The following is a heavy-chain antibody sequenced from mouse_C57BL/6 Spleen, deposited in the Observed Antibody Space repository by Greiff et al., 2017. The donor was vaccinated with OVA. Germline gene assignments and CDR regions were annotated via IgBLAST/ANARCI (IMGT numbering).Heavy chain of an antibody. CDR1: GFTFSSYA. D-gene: IGHD6-1*01. Sequence: EVKLMESGEGLVKPGGSLKLSCAASGFTFSSYAMSWVRQTPEKRLEWVAYISSGGDYIYYADTVKGRFTISRDNARNTLYLQMSSLKSEDTAMYYCTRGGGSLFAYWGQGTLVTVSA. CDR2: ISSGGDYI. V-gene: IGHV5-9-1*02. CDR3: TRGGGSLFAY. J-gene: IGHJ3*01.